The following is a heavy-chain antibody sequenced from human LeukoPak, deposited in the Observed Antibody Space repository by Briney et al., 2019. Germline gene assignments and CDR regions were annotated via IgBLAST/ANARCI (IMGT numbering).Heavy chain of an antibody. CDR1: GYTFTSYA. J-gene: IGHJ4*02. CDR2: INAGNGNT. D-gene: IGHD5-18*01. V-gene: IGHV1-3*01. CDR3: ARAHGYSYGYVLDY. Sequence: ASVKVSRKASGYTFTSYAMHWVRQAPGQRLEWMGWINAGNGNTKYSQKFQGRVTITRDTSASTAYMELSSLRSEDTAVYYCARAHGYSYGYVLDYWGQGTLVTVSS.